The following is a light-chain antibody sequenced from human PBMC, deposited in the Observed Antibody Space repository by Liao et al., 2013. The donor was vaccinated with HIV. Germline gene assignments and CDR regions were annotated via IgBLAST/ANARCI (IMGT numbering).Light chain of an antibody. CDR2: YDS. CDR1: NIGSQS. CDR3: QAWDSSTVV. J-gene: IGLJ2*01. Sequence: SYVLTQPPSVSVAPGKTARITCGGNNIGSQSVHWFQQKPGQATVLVIYYDSERPSGISERFSGSNSGNTATLTISGTQAMDEADYYCQAWDSSTVVFGGGTKLTVL. V-gene: IGLV3-21*01.